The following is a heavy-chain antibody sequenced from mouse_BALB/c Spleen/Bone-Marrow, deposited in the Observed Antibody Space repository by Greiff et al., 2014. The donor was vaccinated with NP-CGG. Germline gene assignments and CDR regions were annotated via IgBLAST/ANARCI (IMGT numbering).Heavy chain of an antibody. J-gene: IGHJ2*01. CDR1: GFNIKDTY. V-gene: IGHV14-3*02. D-gene: IGHD1-1*01. CDR3: ARYYYGTRYYFDY. CDR2: IDPANGNT. Sequence: DVQLQESGAELVKPGASVKLSCTASGFNIKDTYMHWVKQRPEQGLEWIGRIDPANGNTKYDPKFQGKATITADTSSNTAYLQLNSLTSEDTAVYYCARYYYGTRYYFDYGGQGTTLTVSS.